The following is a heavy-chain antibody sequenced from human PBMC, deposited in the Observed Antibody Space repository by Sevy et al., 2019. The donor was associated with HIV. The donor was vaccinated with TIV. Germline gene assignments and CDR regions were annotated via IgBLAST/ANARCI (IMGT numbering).Heavy chain of an antibody. CDR2: ISSASSYI. CDR3: ARALDYYDSGGYFY. CDR1: GFIFSNYD. D-gene: IGHD3-22*01. J-gene: IGHJ4*02. Sequence: GESLKISCVASGFIFSNYDMNWVRQAPGKGLEWVSSISSASSYIYYADSVKGRFTVSRDNATDSLYLQMHSLRAEDTATYYCARALDYYDSGGYFYWGLGTLVTVSS. V-gene: IGHV3-21*01.